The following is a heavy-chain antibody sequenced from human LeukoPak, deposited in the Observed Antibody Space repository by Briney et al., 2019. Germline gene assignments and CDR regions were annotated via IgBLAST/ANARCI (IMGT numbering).Heavy chain of an antibody. CDR1: GGSISSYY. CDR2: NSYSGNT. D-gene: IGHD1-26*01. CDR3: ARVGSGSFDY. V-gene: IGHV4-59*01. J-gene: IGHJ4*02. Sequence: SETLSLTCTVSGGSISSYYWSWIRQTPGKGLEWIGFNSYSGNTNYNPSLKSRVTIPVDTSKNHFSLNLDSVTAADTAVYFCARVGSGSFDYWGQGTLVTVSS.